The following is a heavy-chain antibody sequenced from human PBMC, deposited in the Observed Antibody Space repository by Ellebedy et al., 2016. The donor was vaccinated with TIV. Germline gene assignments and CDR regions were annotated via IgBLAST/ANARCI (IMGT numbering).Heavy chain of an antibody. CDR3: APVLVKSAGYGMDV. CDR1: GFTFSSYA. Sequence: GESLKISCAASGFTFSSYAMSWVRQAPGKGLEWVSAISGSGGSTYYADSVKGRFTISRDNPRNTPYLQMHSLGAEDTAVYFCAPVLVKSAGYGMDVWGQGTTVTVSS. CDR2: ISGSGGST. V-gene: IGHV3-23*01. D-gene: IGHD3-3*02. J-gene: IGHJ6*02.